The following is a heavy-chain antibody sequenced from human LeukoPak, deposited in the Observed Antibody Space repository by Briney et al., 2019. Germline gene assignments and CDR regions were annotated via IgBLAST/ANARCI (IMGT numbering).Heavy chain of an antibody. V-gene: IGHV4-61*01. Sequence: SETLSLTCTVSGGSVSSGSYYWSWIRQPPGKGLEWIGYIYYSGSTNYNPSLKSRVTISVDTFKNQFSLKLSSVTAADTAVYYCARVLSGYSSGWYLDYWGQGTLVTVSS. CDR1: GGSVSSGSYY. J-gene: IGHJ4*02. CDR2: IYYSGST. CDR3: ARVLSGYSSGWYLDY. D-gene: IGHD6-19*01.